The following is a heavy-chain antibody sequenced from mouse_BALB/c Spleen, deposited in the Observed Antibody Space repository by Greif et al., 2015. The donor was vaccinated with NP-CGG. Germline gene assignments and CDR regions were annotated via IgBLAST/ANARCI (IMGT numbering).Heavy chain of an antibody. CDR2: ISSGGSYT. J-gene: IGHJ3*01. V-gene: IGHV5-6*01. CDR1: GFTFSSYG. D-gene: IGHD2-3*01. CDR3: ARQRDYDGFAY. Sequence: EVKLMESGGDLVKPGGSLKLPCAASGFTFSSYGMSWVRQTPDKRLEWVATISSGGSYTYYPDSVKGRFTISRDNAKNTLYLQMSSLKSEDTTMYYCARQRDYDGFAYWGQGTLVTVSA.